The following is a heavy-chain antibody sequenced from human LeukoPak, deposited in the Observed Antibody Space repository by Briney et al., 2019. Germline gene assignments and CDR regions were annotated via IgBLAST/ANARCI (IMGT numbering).Heavy chain of an antibody. D-gene: IGHD3-3*01. CDR1: GGSISSSSYY. J-gene: IGHJ4*02. Sequence: PSETLSLTCTVSGGSISSSSYYWGWIRQPPGKGLEWIGSIYYSGSTYYNPSLKSRVTISVDTSKNQFSLKLSSVTAADTAVYYCAYHYDFWSGYTKPYYFDYWGQGTLVTVSS. CDR3: AYHYDFWSGYTKPYYFDY. V-gene: IGHV4-39*01. CDR2: IYYSGST.